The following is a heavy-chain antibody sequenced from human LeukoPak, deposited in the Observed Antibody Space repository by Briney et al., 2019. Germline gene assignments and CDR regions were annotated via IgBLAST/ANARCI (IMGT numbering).Heavy chain of an antibody. V-gene: IGHV4-59*01. CDR3: ARLKFDDYGSGSYYFDY. CDR1: GGSISSYY. Sequence: SETLSLTCTVSGGSISSYYWSWIRQPPGKGLEWIGYIYYSGSTNYNPSLKSRVTISVDTSKNQFSLKLSSVTAADTAVYYCARLKFDDYGSGSYYFDYWGQGTLVTVSS. CDR2: IYYSGST. J-gene: IGHJ4*02. D-gene: IGHD3-10*01.